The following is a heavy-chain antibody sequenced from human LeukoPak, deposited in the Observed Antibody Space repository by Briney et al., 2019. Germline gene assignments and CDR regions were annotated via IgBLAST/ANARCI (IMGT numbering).Heavy chain of an antibody. Sequence: GGSLTLSCAASASFSGNWMHWVRQAPGKGLEWVASIDQHGRDKYFLDSMKGRFTISRDNSKSSLYLQMNSLRAEDTAVYYCASWDPRWAVAGSTFDYWGQGTLVTVSS. CDR3: ASWDPRWAVAGSTFDY. CDR2: IDQHGRDK. J-gene: IGHJ4*02. D-gene: IGHD6-19*01. CDR1: ASFSGNW. V-gene: IGHV3-7*01.